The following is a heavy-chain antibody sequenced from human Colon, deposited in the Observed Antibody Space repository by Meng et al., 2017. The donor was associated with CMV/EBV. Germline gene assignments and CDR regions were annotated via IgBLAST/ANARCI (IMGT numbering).Heavy chain of an antibody. D-gene: IGHD2-15*01. CDR1: GFTFSIYS. Sequence: GGSLRLSCAASGFTFSIYSMNWVRQAPGKGLEWVSSISGSGGLTYYADSVKGRFTISRDNAKNSLYLQMSSLRAEDTAIYYCARKDYYYSGMDVWGQGTTVTVSS. V-gene: IGHV3-21*01. CDR3: ARKDYYYSGMDV. CDR2: ISGSGGLT. J-gene: IGHJ6*02.